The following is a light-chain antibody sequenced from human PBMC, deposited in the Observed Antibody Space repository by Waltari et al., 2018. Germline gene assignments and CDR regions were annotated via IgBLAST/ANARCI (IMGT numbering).Light chain of an antibody. CDR2: PNK. J-gene: IGLJ2*01. CDR3: AAWDHSLNGPV. V-gene: IGLV1-44*01. CDR1: SSNIGSNV. Sequence: QSVLTQPPSASGTPGQRVTISCSGGSSNIGSNVVNWYQQFPGTAPKLPIYPNKRRTSGVPDRLSGSKSGTSASLAISGLQSEDEADYYCAAWDHSLNGPVFGGGTKLTVL.